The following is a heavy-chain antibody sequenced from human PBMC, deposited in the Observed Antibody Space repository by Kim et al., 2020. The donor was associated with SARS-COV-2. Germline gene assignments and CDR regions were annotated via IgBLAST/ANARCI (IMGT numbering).Heavy chain of an antibody. CDR2: IYPGDSDT. D-gene: IGHD3-9*01. CDR1: GYSFTSYW. Sequence: GESLKISCKGSGYSFTSYWIGWVRQMPGKGLEWMGIIYPGDSDTRYSPSFQGQVTISADKSISTAYLQWSSLKASDTAMYYCARQGRYFDWRRDAFDIWGQGTMVTVSS. J-gene: IGHJ3*02. V-gene: IGHV5-51*01. CDR3: ARQGRYFDWRRDAFDI.